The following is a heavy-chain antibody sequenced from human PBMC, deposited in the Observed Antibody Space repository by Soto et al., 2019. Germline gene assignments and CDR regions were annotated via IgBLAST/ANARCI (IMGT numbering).Heavy chain of an antibody. J-gene: IGHJ6*02. CDR1: GGTFGSYA. CDR3: ARSQGSSTSLEIYYYYYYGMDV. Sequence: QVQLVQSGAEVKKPGSSVKVSCKASGGTFGSYAISWVRQAPGQGLEWMGGIHPSPGTANYAQKFQGRLTIAADESTSTAYMELSSLRSEDTAVYYCARSQGSSTSLEIYYYYYYGMDVWGQGTTVTVSS. CDR2: IHPSPGTA. V-gene: IGHV1-69*01. D-gene: IGHD2-2*01.